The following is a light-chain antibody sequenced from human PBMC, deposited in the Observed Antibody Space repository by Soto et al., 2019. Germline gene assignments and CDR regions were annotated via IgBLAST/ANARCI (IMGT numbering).Light chain of an antibody. V-gene: IGLV2-8*01. CDR3: SSYAGRIFVV. Sequence: QSALTQPASVSGSPGQSITISCTGTSSDVGGYNYVSWYQQHPGKAPKLIIYEVTKRPSGVPDRFSGSKSGNTASLTVSGLQAEDEADYYCSSYAGRIFVVFGGGTKLTVL. CDR1: SSDVGGYNY. CDR2: EVT. J-gene: IGLJ2*01.